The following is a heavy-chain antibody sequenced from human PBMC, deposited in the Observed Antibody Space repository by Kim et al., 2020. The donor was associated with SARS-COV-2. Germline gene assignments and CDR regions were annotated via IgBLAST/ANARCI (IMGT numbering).Heavy chain of an antibody. CDR3: TTDKDCSGGSCYSGPRYYYGMDV. J-gene: IGHJ6*02. CDR2: IKSKTDGGTT. D-gene: IGHD2-15*01. CDR1: GFTFSNAW. V-gene: IGHV3-15*01. Sequence: GGSLRLSCAASGFTFSNAWMSWVRQAPGKGLEWVGRIKSKTDGGTTDYAAPVKGRFTISRDDSKNTLYLQMNSLKTEDTAVYYCTTDKDCSGGSCYSGPRYYYGMDVWGQGTTVTVSS.